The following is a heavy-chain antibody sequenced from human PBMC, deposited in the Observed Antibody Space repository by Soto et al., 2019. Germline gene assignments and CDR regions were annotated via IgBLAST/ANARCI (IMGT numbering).Heavy chain of an antibody. V-gene: IGHV4-34*01. CDR1: GGSFSGYY. CDR3: ARARDREVRGVTYFDY. Sequence: PSKTLSLTCAVYGGSFSGYYWSWIRQPPGKGLEWIGEINHSGSTNYNPSLKSRVTISVDTSKNQFSLKLSSVTAADTAVYYCARARDREVRGVTYFDYWGQGTLVTVSS. J-gene: IGHJ4*02. D-gene: IGHD3-10*01. CDR2: INHSGST.